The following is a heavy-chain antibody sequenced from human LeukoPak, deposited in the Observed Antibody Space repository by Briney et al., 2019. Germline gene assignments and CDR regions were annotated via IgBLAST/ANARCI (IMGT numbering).Heavy chain of an antibody. CDR3: GAGVGYYYYGMDV. CDR1: GGTFSSYA. Sequence: SVKVSCKASGGTFSSYAISWVRQAPGQGLEWMGRIIPILGIANYAQKFQGRVTITADKSTSTAYMELSSRRSEDTAVYYCGAGVGYYYYGMDVWGQGTTVTVSS. V-gene: IGHV1-69*04. J-gene: IGHJ6*02. CDR2: IIPILGIA. D-gene: IGHD3-3*01.